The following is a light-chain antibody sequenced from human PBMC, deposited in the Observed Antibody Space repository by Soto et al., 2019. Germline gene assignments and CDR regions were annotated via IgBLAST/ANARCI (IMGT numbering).Light chain of an antibody. J-gene: IGLJ1*01. Sequence: QSALTQPASVSGSPGQSITISCTGTSSDVGGYNYVSWYQQHPGKAPELMIYEVSNRPSGVSNRFSGSKSGNTASLTISGLQAEEEADYYCSSYTSSSTQVFGTGTKVTVL. V-gene: IGLV2-14*01. CDR1: SSDVGGYNY. CDR3: SSYTSSSTQV. CDR2: EVS.